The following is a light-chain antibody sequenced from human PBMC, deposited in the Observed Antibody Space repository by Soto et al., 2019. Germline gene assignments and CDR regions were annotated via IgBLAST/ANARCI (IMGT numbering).Light chain of an antibody. Sequence: DIVMSQSPDSLAVSLGERATINCKSSQSVLYSSDNKNQLVWFQQKPGQPPKLLFYWASTRASGVPDRFSGSGSGTDFTLTISSLQAEDVAVYYCQQSYSTPFTFGPVTKVDIK. V-gene: IGKV4-1*01. CDR3: QQSYSTPFT. CDR2: WAS. J-gene: IGKJ3*01. CDR1: QSVLYSSDNKNQ.